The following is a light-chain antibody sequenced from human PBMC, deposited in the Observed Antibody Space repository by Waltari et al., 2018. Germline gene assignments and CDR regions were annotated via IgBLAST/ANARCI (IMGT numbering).Light chain of an antibody. CDR3: QQYITLPYS. Sequence: DIQMTQSPSSLSASVGARVTITCRASQDINSYLNWYQQKPGKAPNLLISNANRLESGVPSRFSGSGSGTEFSLIISSLQPEDFATYYCQQYITLPYSFGQGTKVEIK. CDR1: QDINSY. V-gene: IGKV1-39*01. J-gene: IGKJ2*03. CDR2: NAN.